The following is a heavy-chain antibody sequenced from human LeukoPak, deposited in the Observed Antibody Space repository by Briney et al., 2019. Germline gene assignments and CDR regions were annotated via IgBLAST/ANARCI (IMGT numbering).Heavy chain of an antibody. V-gene: IGHV1-18*01. CDR1: GYTFTSYG. Sequence: ASVKVSCEASGYTFTSYGISWVRQAPGQGLEWMGWISAYNGNTNYAQKLQGRVTMTTDTSTSTAYMELSSLRSEDTAVYYCARGPSKVSARPRGWFDPWGQGTLVTVSS. CDR3: ARGPSKVSARPRGWFDP. CDR2: ISAYNGNT. D-gene: IGHD6-6*01. J-gene: IGHJ5*02.